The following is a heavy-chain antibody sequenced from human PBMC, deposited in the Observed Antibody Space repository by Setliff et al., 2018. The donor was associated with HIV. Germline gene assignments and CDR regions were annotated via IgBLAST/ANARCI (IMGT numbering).Heavy chain of an antibody. CDR2: INHNELT. CDR1: GYSISSSNW. D-gene: IGHD3-10*01. J-gene: IGHJ4*02. CDR3: ARDAGPHYGSGPPLEY. V-gene: IGHV4-28*03. Sequence: PSDTLSLTCVVSGYSISSSNWWGWIRQPPGKGLEWIGYINHNELTYYNPSLKSRIIMSVDTSKKQLSLKLSSVTAVDTAVYFCARDAGPHYGSGPPLEYWGQGIQVTVSS.